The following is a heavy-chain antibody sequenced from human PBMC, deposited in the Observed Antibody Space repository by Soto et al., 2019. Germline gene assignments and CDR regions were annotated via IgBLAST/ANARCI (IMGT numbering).Heavy chain of an antibody. V-gene: IGHV3-33*01. CDR1: GLTFSTCG. CDR3: ARDPAVDTAMVTPDVAFDI. D-gene: IGHD5-18*01. J-gene: IGHJ3*02. CDR2: LWSNGRNQ. Sequence: PGGSLRLSCTASGLTFSTCGMHWVRQAPGKGLEWVTVLWSNGRNQYYADSVKGRFTISRDNAKNTLYLQMNSLRAEDTAVYYCARDPAVDTAMVTPDVAFDIWGQGTMVTVSS.